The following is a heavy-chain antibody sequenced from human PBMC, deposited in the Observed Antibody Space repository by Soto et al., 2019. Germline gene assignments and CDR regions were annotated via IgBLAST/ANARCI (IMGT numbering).Heavy chain of an antibody. CDR2: IYHSGST. CDR1: GGSISSSNW. V-gene: IGHV4-4*03. D-gene: IGHD3-10*01. J-gene: IGHJ6*04. CDR3: ARDMVRGEYPFDYYYGMDV. Sequence: PQTLSLTCAVSGGSISSSNWCSWVRQPPGKGLEWIGEIYHSGSTNYNPSLKSRVTISVDKSKNQFSLKLSSVTAADTAVYYCARDMVRGEYPFDYYYGMDVWGKGTTVT.